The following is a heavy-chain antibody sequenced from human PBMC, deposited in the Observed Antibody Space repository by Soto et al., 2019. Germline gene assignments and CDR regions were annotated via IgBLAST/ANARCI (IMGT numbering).Heavy chain of an antibody. CDR1: GFTFRSFW. J-gene: IGHJ3*02. CDR2: STSDGSGA. V-gene: IGHV3-74*01. Sequence: EVQLVESGGDLVQPGGSLRLSCAASGFTFRSFWMHWVRQAPGKGLVWVSRSTSDGSGASYADFVEGRFTISRANAKNTVYLQMNSLRVDDTAVYYCMSDYGEPGSRTASDIVGQGTKVTVSS. CDR3: MSDYGEPGSRTASDI. D-gene: IGHD3-10*01.